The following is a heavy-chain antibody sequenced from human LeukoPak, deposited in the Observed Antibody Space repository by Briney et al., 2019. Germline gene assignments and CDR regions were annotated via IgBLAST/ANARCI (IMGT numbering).Heavy chain of an antibody. D-gene: IGHD6-19*01. Sequence: GGSLRLSCAASGFTVSSNYMTWVRQAPGKGLEWASTIYSGGNTHYGDSVKGRFTISRDNSKNTLYLQMNSLRVEDTAIYYCAGGSGWLFGTWGQGTLVTVSS. J-gene: IGHJ5*02. V-gene: IGHV3-66*01. CDR2: IYSGGNT. CDR3: AGGSGWLFGT. CDR1: GFTVSSNY.